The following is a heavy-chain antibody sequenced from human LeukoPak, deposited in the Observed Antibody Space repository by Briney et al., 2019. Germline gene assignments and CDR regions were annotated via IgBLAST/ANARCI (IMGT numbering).Heavy chain of an antibody. J-gene: IGHJ4*02. CDR1: GFTFSSYA. CDR2: ISGSGGST. Sequence: GGSLRLSCAASGFTFSSYAMSWVRQAPGKGLEWVSAISGSGGSTYYADSVKGRFTISRDNSKNTLYLQMNSLRAEDTAVYYCAKASYYYGSSGYYPGFVDYWGQGTLVTVSS. V-gene: IGHV3-23*01. CDR3: AKASYYYGSSGYYPGFVDY. D-gene: IGHD3-22*01.